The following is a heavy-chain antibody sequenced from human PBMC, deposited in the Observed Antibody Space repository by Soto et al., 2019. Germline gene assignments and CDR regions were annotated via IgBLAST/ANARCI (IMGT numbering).Heavy chain of an antibody. J-gene: IGHJ6*02. V-gene: IGHV1-18*01. Sequence: QVQLVQSGAEVKKPGASVKVSCKASGYTFTSYGITWVRQAPGQGLEWLGWINGYNGNTNYAQKLQGRVTMTTDTSXXTAYRELRSLRSDDTAVYYCARMGAGPYYYYGMDVWGQGTTVTVSS. CDR1: GYTFTSYG. CDR3: ARMGAGPYYYYGMDV. CDR2: INGYNGNT. D-gene: IGHD3-16*01.